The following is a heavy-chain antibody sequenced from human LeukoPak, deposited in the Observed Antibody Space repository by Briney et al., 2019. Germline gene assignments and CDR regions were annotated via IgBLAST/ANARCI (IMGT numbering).Heavy chain of an antibody. V-gene: IGHV3-11*05. CDR1: GFTFSDYY. Sequence: RAGGSLRLSCAASGFTFSDYYMSWIRQAPGKGLEWVSYISNRNGYTNYADSVKGRFTISRDNAKNSLYLQMNSLSAEDTAVYYCARDRGTAAGNDYWGQGTLLTVSS. CDR2: ISNRNGYT. CDR3: ARDRGTAAGNDY. J-gene: IGHJ4*02. D-gene: IGHD6-13*01.